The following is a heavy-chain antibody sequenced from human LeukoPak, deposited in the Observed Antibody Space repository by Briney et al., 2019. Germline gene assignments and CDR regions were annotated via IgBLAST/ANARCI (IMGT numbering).Heavy chain of an antibody. V-gene: IGHV3-21*01. CDR1: GFTFSSYS. CDR3: ARELISSTSLDY. CDR2: ISSSSGYI. J-gene: IGHJ4*02. D-gene: IGHD2-15*01. Sequence: GGSLRLSCAASGFTFSSYSMNWVRQSPGKGLEWVSSISSSSGYIYYADSVNSRFTISRDNAKNSLYLQMNSLRAEDTAVYYCARELISSTSLDYWGQGTLVTVSS.